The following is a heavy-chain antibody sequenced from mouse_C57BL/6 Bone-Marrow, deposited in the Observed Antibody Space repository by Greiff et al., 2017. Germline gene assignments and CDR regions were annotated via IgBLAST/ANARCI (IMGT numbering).Heavy chain of an antibody. J-gene: IGHJ4*01. Sequence: QVQLQQSGAELVRPGPSVKMSCKASGYTFTNYWIGWAKQRPGHGLEWIGDIYPGGGYTNYNEKFKGKATLTADKSSSTAYMQFSSLTSEDSAIYYCARLTVVAYYAMDYWGQGTSVTVSS. CDR1: GYTFTNYW. CDR3: ARLTVVAYYAMDY. V-gene: IGHV1-63*01. D-gene: IGHD1-1*01. CDR2: IYPGGGYT.